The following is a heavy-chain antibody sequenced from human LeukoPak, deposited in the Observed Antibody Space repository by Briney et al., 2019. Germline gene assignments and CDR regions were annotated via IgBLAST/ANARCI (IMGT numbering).Heavy chain of an antibody. CDR1: GYSISSGFY. D-gene: IGHD4-17*01. J-gene: IGHJ4*02. CDR3: AKDGYGDYVYYFDY. Sequence: PSETLSLTCGVSGYSISSGFYWGWIRQPPGKGLEWIGNMYHSGSTYYNPSLKSRVTISIDTSKNQFSLKLTSVTAADTAVYYCAKDGYGDYVYYFDYWGQGTLVTVSS. CDR2: MYHSGST. V-gene: IGHV4-38-2*02.